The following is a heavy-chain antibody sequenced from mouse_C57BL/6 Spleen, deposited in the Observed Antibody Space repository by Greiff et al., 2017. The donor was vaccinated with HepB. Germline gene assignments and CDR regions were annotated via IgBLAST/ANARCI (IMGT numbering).Heavy chain of an antibody. Sequence: DVMLVESGEGLVKPGGSLKLSCAASGFTFSSYAMSWVRQTPEKRLEWVAYISSGGDYIYYADTVKGRFTISRDNARNTLYLQMSSLKSEDTAMYYCTRDDPGTGPHDYWGQGTTLTVSS. CDR1: GFTFSSYA. D-gene: IGHD4-1*01. CDR3: TRDDPGTGPHDY. V-gene: IGHV5-9-1*02. CDR2: ISSGGDYI. J-gene: IGHJ2*01.